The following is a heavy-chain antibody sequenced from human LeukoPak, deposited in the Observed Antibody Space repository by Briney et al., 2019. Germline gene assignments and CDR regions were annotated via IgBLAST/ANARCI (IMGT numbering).Heavy chain of an antibody. D-gene: IGHD2-2*01. Sequence: GASVKVSCKASGYTFTGYYMHWVRQAPGQGLEWMGWINPNSGGTNDAQKFQGRVTMTRDTSISTAYMELSRLRSDDTAVYYCARVLYCSSISCSLFDYWGQGTLVTVSS. V-gene: IGHV1-2*02. CDR1: GYTFTGYY. CDR2: INPNSGGT. CDR3: ARVLYCSSISCSLFDY. J-gene: IGHJ4*02.